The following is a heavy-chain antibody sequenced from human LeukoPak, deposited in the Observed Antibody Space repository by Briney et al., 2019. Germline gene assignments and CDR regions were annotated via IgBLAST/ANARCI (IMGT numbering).Heavy chain of an antibody. J-gene: IGHJ4*02. CDR2: ISYDGSNK. V-gene: IGHV3-30-3*01. D-gene: IGHD6-6*01. CDR3: ARDLEGQLVLGLDY. Sequence: GGSLRLSCAASGFTFSSYAMHWVRQAPGKGLEWVAVISYDGSNKYYADSVKGRFTISRDNSKNTLYLQMNSLRAEDTAVYHCARDLEGQLVLGLDYWGQGTLVTVSS. CDR1: GFTFSSYA.